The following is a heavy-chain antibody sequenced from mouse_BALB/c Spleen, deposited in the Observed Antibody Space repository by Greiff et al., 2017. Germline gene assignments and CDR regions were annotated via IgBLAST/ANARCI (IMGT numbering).Heavy chain of an antibody. CDR3: ARRDRYEDY. D-gene: IGHD2-14*01. J-gene: IGHJ2*01. CDR1: GYSITSDYA. Sequence: EVQGVESGPGLVKPSQSLSLTCTVTGYSITSDYAWNWIRQFPGNKLEWMGYISYSGSTSYNPSLKSRISITRDTSKNQFFLQLNSVTTEDTATYYCARRDRYEDYWGQGTTLTVSS. V-gene: IGHV3-2*02. CDR2: ISYSGST.